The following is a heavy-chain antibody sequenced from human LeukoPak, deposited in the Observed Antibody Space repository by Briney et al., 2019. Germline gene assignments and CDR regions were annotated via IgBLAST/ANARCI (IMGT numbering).Heavy chain of an antibody. CDR3: AVGLWYGYAFDI. J-gene: IGHJ3*02. D-gene: IGHD3-10*01. CDR2: IYPGDSDT. V-gene: IGHV5-51*01. Sequence: GESLKISWKGSGSSFTSYWIWWGRHMPGKGVGWVGIIYPGDSDTKYSPSFQGQVTTSAHKSISTAYLQWSSPTGSDTARYYCAVGLWYGYAFDIWGQGTMVTVSS. CDR1: GSSFTSYW.